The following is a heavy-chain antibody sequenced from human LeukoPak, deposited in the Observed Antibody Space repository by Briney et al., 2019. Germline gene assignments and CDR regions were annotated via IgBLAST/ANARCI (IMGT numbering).Heavy chain of an antibody. CDR1: GYTFTSYG. CDR3: ARSPPYSSSWDNWFDP. D-gene: IGHD6-13*01. CDR2: ISAYNGNT. V-gene: IGHV1-18*01. Sequence: GASVKVSCKASGYTFTSYGISWVRQAPGQGLEWMGWISAYNGNTNYAQKLQGRVTMTTDTSTSTAYMELRSLRSDDTAVYYCARSPPYSSSWDNWFDPWGQGTLVTVSS. J-gene: IGHJ5*02.